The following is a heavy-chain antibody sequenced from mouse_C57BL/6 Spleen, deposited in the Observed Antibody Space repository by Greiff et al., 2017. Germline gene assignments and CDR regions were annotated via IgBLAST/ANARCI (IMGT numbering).Heavy chain of an antibody. J-gene: IGHJ1*03. V-gene: IGHV7-3*01. D-gene: IGHD1-1*01. Sequence: EVMLVESGGGLVQPGGSLSLSCAASGFTFTDYYMSWVRQPPGKALEWLGFIRNKANGYTTEYSASVKGRFTISRDNSQSILYLQMNALRAEDSATYSCACMSYDWYFDVWGTGTTVTVSS. CDR1: GFTFTDYY. CDR3: ACMSYDWYFDV. CDR2: IRNKANGYTT.